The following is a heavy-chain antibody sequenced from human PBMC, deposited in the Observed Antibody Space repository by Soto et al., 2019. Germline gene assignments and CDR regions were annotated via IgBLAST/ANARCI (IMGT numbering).Heavy chain of an antibody. CDR1: GFTFSSYD. V-gene: IGHV3-64*01. CDR2: ISSNGGTT. D-gene: IGHD1-7*01. CDR3: VRRVSGNYDY. J-gene: IGHJ4*02. Sequence: EVPLAESGGGMVQPGGSLRLSCVASGFTFSSYDMHWVRQAPGKGLEYVSSISSNGGTTYYGNSVKGRFTISRDNSKNTLYLQMGSLRAEDMAVYYCVRRVSGNYDYWGQGTLVTVPS.